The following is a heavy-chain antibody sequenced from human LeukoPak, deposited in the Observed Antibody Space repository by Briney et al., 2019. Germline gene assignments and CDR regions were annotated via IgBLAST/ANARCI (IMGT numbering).Heavy chain of an antibody. V-gene: IGHV1-2*02. D-gene: IGHD6-13*01. CDR1: GYTFTGYY. Sequence: GALVKVSCKASGYTFTGYYMHWVRQAPGQGLEWMGWINPNSGGTNYAQKLQGRVTMTTDTSTSTAYMELRSLRSDDTAVYYGARARIAAAIDYWGQGTLVTVSS. CDR3: ARARIAAAIDY. J-gene: IGHJ4*02. CDR2: INPNSGGT.